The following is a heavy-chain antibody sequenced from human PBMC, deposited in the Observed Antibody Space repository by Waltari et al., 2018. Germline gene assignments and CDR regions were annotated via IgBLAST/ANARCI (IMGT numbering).Heavy chain of an antibody. Sequence: EVQLVESGGGLVQPGGSLRLSCAASGFTFSSYWMHWVRQAPGKGLVWVSRINSDGSSTSYADSVKGRFTISRDNAKNTLYLQMNSLRAEDTAVYYCASVMVQGAARYYGMDVWGQGTTVTVSS. D-gene: IGHD3-10*01. CDR3: ASVMVQGAARYYGMDV. J-gene: IGHJ6*02. V-gene: IGHV3-74*01. CDR2: INSDGSST. CDR1: GFTFSSYW.